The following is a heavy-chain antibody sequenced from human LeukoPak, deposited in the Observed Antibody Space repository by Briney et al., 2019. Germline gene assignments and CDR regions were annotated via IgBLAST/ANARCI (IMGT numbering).Heavy chain of an antibody. CDR3: ARDRGELIHFDY. V-gene: IGHV3-21*04. CDR1: VFSLKTYN. J-gene: IGHJ4*02. Sequence: GGSLRLSCAASVFSLKTYNMNWVRQAPGEGLEWVSSISYTGTYIYYADSVRGRFTISRDNARNTVFLQMSSLRAEDTARYYCARDRGELIHFDYWGQGTLVTVSS. D-gene: IGHD1-26*01. CDR2: ISYTGTYI.